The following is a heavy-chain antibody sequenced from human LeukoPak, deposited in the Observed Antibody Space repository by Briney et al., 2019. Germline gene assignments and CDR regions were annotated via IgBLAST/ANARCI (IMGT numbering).Heavy chain of an antibody. Sequence: GASVKVSCKSFGYTFTSNYMHWVRQAPGQGPEWMGVISPSGASTTYAQTFQGRVTLTRDMSTSTDYLELSSLRSDDTAVYYCARHYYDSSGYYYGHWGQGTLVTVSS. CDR3: ARHYYDSSGYYYGH. CDR1: GYTFTSNY. D-gene: IGHD3-22*01. CDR2: ISPSGAST. J-gene: IGHJ4*02. V-gene: IGHV1-46*01.